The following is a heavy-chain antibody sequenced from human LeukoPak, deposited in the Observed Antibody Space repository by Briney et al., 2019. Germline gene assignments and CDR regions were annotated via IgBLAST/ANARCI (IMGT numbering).Heavy chain of an antibody. CDR1: GFTFSSYA. Sequence: GGSLRLSCAASGFTFSSYAMSWVRQAPGKGLEWVSAISGSGGSTYYADSVKGRFTISRDNSKNTLYLQMNSLRAEDTAVYYCAKGGYYDYVWGFSINAFDIWGQGTMVTVSS. CDR3: AKGGYYDYVWGFSINAFDI. V-gene: IGHV3-23*01. CDR2: ISGSGGST. D-gene: IGHD3-16*01. J-gene: IGHJ3*02.